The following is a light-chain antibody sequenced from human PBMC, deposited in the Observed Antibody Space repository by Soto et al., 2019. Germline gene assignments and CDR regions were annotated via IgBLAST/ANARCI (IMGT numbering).Light chain of an antibody. V-gene: IGKV1-39*01. Sequence: DIQMTQSPSSLSASVGDRVTITCRASQSNSSYLNWYQQKPGQAPKLLIYAASSLQSGVPSRFSGSGSGTDFTLTISSLQPEDFATYYCQQSYSTPRTFGQGTKVESK. CDR1: QSNSSY. CDR2: AAS. CDR3: QQSYSTPRT. J-gene: IGKJ1*01.